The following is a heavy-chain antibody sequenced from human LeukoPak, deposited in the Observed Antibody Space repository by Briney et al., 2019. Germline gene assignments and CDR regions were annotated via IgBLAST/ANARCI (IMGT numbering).Heavy chain of an antibody. CDR2: IWYDGSNK. CDR1: GFTFSSYG. J-gene: IGHJ3*02. Sequence: TGGSLRLSCTASGFTFSSYGLHWVRQAPGKGLEWVAVIWYDGSNKYYADSVKGRFTISRDNSKNTLYLQMNSLRAEDTAVYYCAKDFTMIAGVAFDIWAQGTMVTVSS. D-gene: IGHD3-22*01. CDR3: AKDFTMIAGVAFDI. V-gene: IGHV3-33*06.